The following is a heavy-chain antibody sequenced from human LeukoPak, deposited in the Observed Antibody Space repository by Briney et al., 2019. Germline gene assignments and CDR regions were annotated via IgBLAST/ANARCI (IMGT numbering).Heavy chain of an antibody. V-gene: IGHV4-61*02. Sequence: PSETLSLTCTVSGGSISSGSYYWSWIRQPAGKGLEWIGRIYTSGSTNYNPSLKSRVTISVDTSKNQFSLKLSSVTAADTAVYYCASQAGGNPADYWGQGALVTVSS. J-gene: IGHJ4*02. D-gene: IGHD4-23*01. CDR3: ASQAGGNPADY. CDR2: IYTSGST. CDR1: GGSISSGSYY.